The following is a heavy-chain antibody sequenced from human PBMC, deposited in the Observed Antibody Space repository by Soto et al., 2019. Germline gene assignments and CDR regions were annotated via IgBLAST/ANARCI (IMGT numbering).Heavy chain of an antibody. D-gene: IGHD4-4*01. J-gene: IGHJ6*02. CDR1: GYTFTGYY. V-gene: IGHV1-2*04. Sequence: GASVKVSCTASGYTFTGYYMHWVRQAPGQGLEWMGWINPNSGGTNYAQKFQGWVTMTRDTSISTAYMELSRLRSDDTAVYYCARAHIPTVTPRYYYYGMDVWGQGTTVTVSS. CDR3: ARAHIPTVTPRYYYYGMDV. CDR2: INPNSGGT.